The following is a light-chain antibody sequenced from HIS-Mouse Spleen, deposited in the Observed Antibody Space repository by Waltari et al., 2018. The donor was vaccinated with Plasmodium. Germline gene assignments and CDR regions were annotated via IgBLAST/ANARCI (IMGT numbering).Light chain of an antibody. CDR3: SSYAGSNNLV. J-gene: IGLJ2*01. Sequence: QSALTQPPSASGSPGQSVTISCTGTSSDVGGYNYVSWYQQPPGKAPKLMIYEVSKRPSGVPDRFSGSKSGNTASLTVSGLQAEDEAEYYCSSYAGSNNLVFGGGTKLTVL. CDR2: EVS. V-gene: IGLV2-8*01. CDR1: SSDVGGYNY.